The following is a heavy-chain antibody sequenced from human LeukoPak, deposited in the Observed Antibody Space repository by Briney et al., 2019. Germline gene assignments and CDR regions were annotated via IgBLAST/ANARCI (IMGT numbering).Heavy chain of an antibody. CDR1: GFTFSSYW. CDR2: INTDGSST. Sequence: GGSLRLSCAASGFTFSSYWMHWVRQAPGKGLVWVSRINTDGSSTSYADSVKGRFTISRDNAKNTLYLQMNSLRAEDTAVYYCARDPYTGPSSIAAPPDYWGQGTLVTVSS. CDR3: ARDPYTGPSSIAAPPDY. J-gene: IGHJ4*02. D-gene: IGHD6-6*01. V-gene: IGHV3-74*01.